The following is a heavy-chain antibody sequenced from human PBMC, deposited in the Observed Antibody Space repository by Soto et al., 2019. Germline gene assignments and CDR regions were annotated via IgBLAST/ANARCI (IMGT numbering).Heavy chain of an antibody. CDR2: IYYSGST. J-gene: IGHJ5*02. Sequence: SETLSLTCTVSGGSISSGGYYWSWIRQHPGKGLEWIGYIYYSGSTYYNPSLKSRVTISVDTSKNQFSLKLSSVTAADTAVYYCARGGIAAAGMSLAFDPWGQGTLVTVSS. CDR1: GGSISSGGYY. CDR3: ARGGIAAAGMSLAFDP. D-gene: IGHD6-13*01. V-gene: IGHV4-31*03.